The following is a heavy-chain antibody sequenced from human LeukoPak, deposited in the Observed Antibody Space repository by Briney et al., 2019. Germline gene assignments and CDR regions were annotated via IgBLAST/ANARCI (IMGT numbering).Heavy chain of an antibody. CDR3: VARLGYCSGTSCYEFDP. CDR1: GGSITSGSYY. J-gene: IGHJ5*02. Sequence: NPSETLSLTCTVSGGSITSGSYYWGWIRQPPGKGLEWIGSVYDSGSTYYNPSLKSRGTMSVDTSKNQFSLKLSSVTAADTAIYYCVARLGYCSGTSCYEFDPWGQGTLVTVSS. V-gene: IGHV4-39*01. CDR2: VYDSGST. D-gene: IGHD2-2*01.